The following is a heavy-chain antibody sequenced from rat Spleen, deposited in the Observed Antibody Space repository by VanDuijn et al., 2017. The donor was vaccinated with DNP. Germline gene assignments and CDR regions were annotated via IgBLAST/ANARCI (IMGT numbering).Heavy chain of an antibody. CDR1: GFTFSDYN. CDR2: ISYEGNST. V-gene: IGHV5-7*01. D-gene: IGHD1-7*01. J-gene: IGHJ1*01. CDR3: ARALWVSWYFDF. Sequence: EVQLVESGGGLVQPGRSLKLSCAASGFTFSDYNMAWVRQAPKKGLEWVATISYEGNSTYYRDSVKGRFTTSRDNAKSSLYLQMNSLKSEDTATYYCARALWVSWYFDFWGPGTMVTVSS.